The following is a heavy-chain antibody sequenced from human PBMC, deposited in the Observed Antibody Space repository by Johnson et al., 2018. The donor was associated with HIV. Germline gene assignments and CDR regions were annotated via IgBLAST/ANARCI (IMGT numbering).Heavy chain of an antibody. CDR1: GFTVSSNY. V-gene: IGHV3-33*06. Sequence: QVQLVESGGGLVQPGGSLRLSCAASGFTVSSNYMSWVRQAPGKGLEWVAVIWYDGSNKYYADSVKGRFTISRDNSKNTLYLQMNSLRAEDTAVYYCAKDRRSSSLDAFDIWGQGTMVTVSS. CDR3: AKDRRSSSLDAFDI. J-gene: IGHJ3*02. D-gene: IGHD6-13*01. CDR2: IWYDGSNK.